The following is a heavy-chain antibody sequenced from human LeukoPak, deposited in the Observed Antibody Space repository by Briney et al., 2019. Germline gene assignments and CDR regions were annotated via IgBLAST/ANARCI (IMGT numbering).Heavy chain of an antibody. V-gene: IGHV4-61*09. CDR1: GGSISSDNYY. J-gene: IGHJ4*02. CDR2: IYTSGTT. CDR3: ARMFEC. Sequence: SETLSLTCTVSGGSISSDNYYWTWIRQPAGKGLEWIGHIYTSGTTNYNPSLKSRVTILLDTSKNQFSLNLNSVTAADTAIYYCARMFECWGQGTLVTVSS.